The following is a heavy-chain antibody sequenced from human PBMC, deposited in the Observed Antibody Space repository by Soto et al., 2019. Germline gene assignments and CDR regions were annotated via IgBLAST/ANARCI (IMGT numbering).Heavy chain of an antibody. CDR2: ISYDGNNK. V-gene: IGHV3-30*18. CDR3: AKGLVGYVFGVQDYYFGMDV. Sequence: QVQLVESGGGVVQPGRSLRLSCGASGFNFSSYGMHWVRQAPGKGLEWVAVISYDGNNKDYADSVKGRFTISRDNSKNALYLKMNSLRAEDTAGFYCAKGLVGYVFGVQDYYFGMDVWGQGTTVTVSS. CDR1: GFNFSSYG. D-gene: IGHD1-26*01. J-gene: IGHJ6*02.